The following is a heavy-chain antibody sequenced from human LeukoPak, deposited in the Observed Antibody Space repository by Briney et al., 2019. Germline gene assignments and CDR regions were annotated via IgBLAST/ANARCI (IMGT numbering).Heavy chain of an antibody. J-gene: IGHJ3*02. CDR3: ARDVLAAGATGTFDI. Sequence: QAGGSLRLSCAASTFTFSNYWMSWVRQAPGKGLEWVANIKQDGSEKCYVDSVKGRFTISRDNAKTSLYLQMNSLRAEDTAVYYCARDVLAAGATGTFDIWGQGTMVTVSS. D-gene: IGHD1-14*01. CDR1: TFTFSNYW. CDR2: IKQDGSEK. V-gene: IGHV3-7*03.